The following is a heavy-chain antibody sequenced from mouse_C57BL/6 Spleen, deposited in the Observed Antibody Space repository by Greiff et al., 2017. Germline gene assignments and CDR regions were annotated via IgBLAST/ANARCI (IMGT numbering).Heavy chain of an antibody. CDR3: ARDGYDDYYAMDY. CDR2: IYPGGGDT. V-gene: IGHV1-82*01. J-gene: IGHJ4*01. CDR1: GYAFSSSW. Sequence: VKLVESGPELVKPGASVKISCKASGYAFSSSWMNWVKQRPGKGLEWIGRIYPGGGDTNYNGKFKGKATLTADKSSSPAYMQLRSLAYEDSAVYFCARDGYDDYYAMDYWGQGTSGTVSS. D-gene: IGHD2-2*01.